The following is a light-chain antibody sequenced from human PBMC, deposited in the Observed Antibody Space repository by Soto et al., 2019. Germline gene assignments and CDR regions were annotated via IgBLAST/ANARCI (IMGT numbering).Light chain of an antibody. CDR3: QQYDSSSLT. J-gene: IGKJ4*02. CDR2: DSS. V-gene: IGKV3-20*01. CDR1: QSLSNNY. Sequence: EVVLTQSPGTLSLSPGERATLSCSASQSLSNNYLAWYQLKSGQAPRLLIYDSSTRPTGIPDRFSGSGSGADFTLTISRLEPEAFAVYFCQQYDSSSLTFGGGTKVEIK.